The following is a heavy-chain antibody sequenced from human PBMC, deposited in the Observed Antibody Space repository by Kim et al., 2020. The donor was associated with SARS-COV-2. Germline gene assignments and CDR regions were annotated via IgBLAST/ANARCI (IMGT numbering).Heavy chain of an antibody. CDR3: ARERAYSSSWYGGDAFDI. CDR2: IYYSGST. CDR1: GGSISSYY. V-gene: IGHV4-59*01. J-gene: IGHJ3*02. D-gene: IGHD6-13*01. Sequence: SETLSLTCTVSGGSISSYYWSWIRQPPGKGLEWIGYIYYSGSTNYNPSLKSRVTISVDTSKNQFSLKLSSVTAADTAVYYCARERAYSSSWYGGDAFDIWGQGTMVTVSS.